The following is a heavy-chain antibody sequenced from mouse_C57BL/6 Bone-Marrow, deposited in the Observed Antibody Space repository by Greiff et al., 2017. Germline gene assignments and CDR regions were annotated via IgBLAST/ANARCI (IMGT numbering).Heavy chain of an antibody. V-gene: IGHV5-9*01. CDR2: ISGGGGNT. Sequence: EVQRVASGGGLVKPGGSLKLSCAASGFTFSSYTMSWVRQTPEKRLQWVAAISGGGGNTYYPDSVKGRFTISRANDKNILYLQMSSLRSEDTALYYCSRQVTTVLATKYFDVWGTGTTVTVSS. D-gene: IGHD1-1*01. J-gene: IGHJ1*03. CDR1: GFTFSSYT. CDR3: SRQVTTVLATKYFDV.